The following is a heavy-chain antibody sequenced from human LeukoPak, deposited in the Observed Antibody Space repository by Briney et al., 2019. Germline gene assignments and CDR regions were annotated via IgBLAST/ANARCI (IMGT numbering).Heavy chain of an antibody. D-gene: IGHD4-23*01. V-gene: IGHV3-23*01. CDR3: AIRSDYGGNGNYFDY. J-gene: IGHJ4*02. Sequence: GGSLRLSCAVSGFTFSRYGMSWVRQAPGKGLEWVATISGSDSNTYYADSVKGRFTISRDNSKNTLYLQINSLRAEDTAVYCCAIRSDYGGNGNYFDYWGQGIPVTVSS. CDR2: ISGSDSNT. CDR1: GFTFSRYG.